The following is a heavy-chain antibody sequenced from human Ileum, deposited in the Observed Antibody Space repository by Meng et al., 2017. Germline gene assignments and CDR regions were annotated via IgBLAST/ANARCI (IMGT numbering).Heavy chain of an antibody. CDR1: GYSFTGYY. Sequence: QVHVVQSGAEVKKPGASVKVSCKPSGYSFTGYYMHWVRQAPGQGLEWMGRINSNSGGTNYAQKFKGRVTLTRDISTVYMELSSLRSDDTAVYYCASRNYNYDDYFEYWGQGTLVTVSS. D-gene: IGHD1-7*01. V-gene: IGHV1-2*06. CDR3: ASRNYNYDDYFEY. CDR2: INSNSGGT. J-gene: IGHJ4*02.